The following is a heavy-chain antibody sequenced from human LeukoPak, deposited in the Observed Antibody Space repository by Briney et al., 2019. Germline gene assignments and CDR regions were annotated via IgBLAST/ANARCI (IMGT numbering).Heavy chain of an antibody. CDR2: ISGSGGST. J-gene: IGHJ4*02. D-gene: IGHD4-17*01. CDR3: AKAPYGDYVPNLLGY. V-gene: IGHV3-23*01. Sequence: QPGGSLRLSCAASGFTFSSYAMSWVRQAPGKGLEWVSAISGSGGSTYYADSVEGRFTISRDNAKNSLYLQMNSLRAEDTALYYCAKAPYGDYVPNLLGYWGQGTLVTVSS. CDR1: GFTFSSYA.